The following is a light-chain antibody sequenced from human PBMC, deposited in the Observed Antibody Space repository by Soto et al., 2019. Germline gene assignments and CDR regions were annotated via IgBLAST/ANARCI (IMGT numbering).Light chain of an antibody. CDR2: SAY. CDR3: QKFNTAPLT. CDR1: QDISVY. Sequence: DIQMTQSPSSLSASVGDRVTITCRASQDISVYLAWYQQKPGKVPKLLIYSAYTLQSGVPSRFSGSGSGTDCTLPSSRLQPEDFATYYWQKFNTAPLTFGQGPRLEIK. J-gene: IGKJ5*01. V-gene: IGKV1-27*01.